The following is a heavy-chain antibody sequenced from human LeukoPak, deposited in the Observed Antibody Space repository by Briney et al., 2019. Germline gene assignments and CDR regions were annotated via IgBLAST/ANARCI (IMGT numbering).Heavy chain of an antibody. CDR1: GGSIRGDTYY. V-gene: IGHV4-61*02. Sequence: SGTLSLTCTVSGGSIRGDTYYWSWVRQPAGKGREWIGRIYASGRTDSNPSLKSRVTISADTSKNQFFLKLNSVTAADTAVYYCAKAPSRPFYYMDVWGQGTTVTVSS. CDR2: IYASGRT. CDR3: AKAPSRPFYYMDV. J-gene: IGHJ6*03. D-gene: IGHD6-13*01.